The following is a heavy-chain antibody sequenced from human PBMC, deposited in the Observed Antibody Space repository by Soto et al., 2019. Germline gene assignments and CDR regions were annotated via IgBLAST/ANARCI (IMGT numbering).Heavy chain of an antibody. V-gene: IGHV5-51*01. D-gene: IGHD5-12*01. Sequence: LGESLKISCTCSGYRFTSYWIGWVRQMPGKGLEWMGIINPGDSDTRYSPSFQGQVTISADKSISTAYLQWSTLKASDTAMYYCAKTLRGSFPHYGMDVWGQGTTVTVSS. CDR1: GYRFTSYW. J-gene: IGHJ6*02. CDR3: AKTLRGSFPHYGMDV. CDR2: INPGDSDT.